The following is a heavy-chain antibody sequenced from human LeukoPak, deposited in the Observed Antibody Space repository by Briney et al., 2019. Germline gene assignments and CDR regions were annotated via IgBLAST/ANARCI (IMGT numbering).Heavy chain of an antibody. D-gene: IGHD3-3*01. CDR2: IKQEGSEK. CDR3: ARGYYDFWSGYYLTSFYFDY. CDR1: GFTFISYW. V-gene: IGHV3-7*01. Sequence: GGSLRLSCAASGFTFISYWMSWVRQAPGKGLNWVANIKQEGSEKYYVDSVKGRFTISRDNAKNSLYLQMNSLRAEDTAVYYCARGYYDFWSGYYLTSFYFDYWGQGTLVTVSS. J-gene: IGHJ4*02.